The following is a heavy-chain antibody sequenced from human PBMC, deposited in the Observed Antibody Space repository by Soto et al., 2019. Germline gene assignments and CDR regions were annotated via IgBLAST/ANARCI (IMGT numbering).Heavy chain of an antibody. CDR3: TSPGELGYCSSTSCSDY. CDR1: GFTFSGSA. V-gene: IGHV3-73*01. Sequence: GGSLRLSCAASGFTFSGSAMHWVRQASGKGLEWVGRIRSKANSYATAYAASVKGRFTISRDDSKNTAYLQMNSLKTEDTAVYYCTSPGELGYCSSTSCSDYWGQGTLVTVSA. CDR2: IRSKANSYAT. J-gene: IGHJ4*02. D-gene: IGHD2-2*01.